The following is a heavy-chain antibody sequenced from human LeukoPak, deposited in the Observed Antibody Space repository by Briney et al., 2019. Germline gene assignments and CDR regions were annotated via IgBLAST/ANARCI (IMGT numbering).Heavy chain of an antibody. V-gene: IGHV3-30-3*01. CDR2: ISYDGSNK. Sequence: GGSLRLSCAASGFTFSSYAMHWVRQAPGKGLEWVAVISYDGSNKYYADSVKGRFTISRDNSKNTLYLQMNSLRAEDTAVYYCAKDPQMFDPWGQGTLVTVSS. J-gene: IGHJ5*02. CDR3: AKDPQMFDP. CDR1: GFTFSSYA.